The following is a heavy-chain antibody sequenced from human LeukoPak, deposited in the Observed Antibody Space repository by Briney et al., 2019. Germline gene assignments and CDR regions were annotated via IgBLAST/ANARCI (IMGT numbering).Heavy chain of an antibody. CDR1: GFTFSSYT. CDR2: ISSSGNYI. CDR3: ARGSGVTTIYYYMDV. V-gene: IGHV3-21*01. Sequence: PGGSLRLSCAASGFTFSSYTMNWDRQAPGKGLEWVSSISSSGNYINYADSVKGRFTISRDNAKNSLYLQMNSLRAEDTAVYYCARGSGVTTIYYYMDVWGKGTTVTVSS. J-gene: IGHJ6*03. D-gene: IGHD4-17*01.